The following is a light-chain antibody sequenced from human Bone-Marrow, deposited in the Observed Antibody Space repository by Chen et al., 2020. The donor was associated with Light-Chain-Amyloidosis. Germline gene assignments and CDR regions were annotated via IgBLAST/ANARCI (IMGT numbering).Light chain of an antibody. CDR1: SCDVGTYNY. CDR2: AVS. J-gene: IGLJ1*01. Sequence: QYALTHPASVSWSPGQSITFSCTGTSCDVGTYNYVSWYQQHPGKAPKVMMYAVSNRPSGVSSRFSGYKSGNTASLTISGLQAEDEADDYCSSFTSSSSYVFGPGTKVTVL. CDR3: SSFTSSSSYV. V-gene: IGLV2-14*01.